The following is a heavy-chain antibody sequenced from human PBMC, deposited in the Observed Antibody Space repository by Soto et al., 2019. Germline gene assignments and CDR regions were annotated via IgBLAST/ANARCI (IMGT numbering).Heavy chain of an antibody. D-gene: IGHD3-10*02. CDR3: ARDRRPSGMLNNYYGMDV. CDR2: IYYSGST. Sequence: SETLSLTCTVSGGSISSGDYYWSWIRQPPGKGLEWIGYIYYSGSTYYNPSLKSRVTISVDTSKNQFSLKLSSVTAADTAVFYCARDRRPSGMLNNYYGMDVWGQGTTVTVSS. V-gene: IGHV4-30-4*01. J-gene: IGHJ6*02. CDR1: GGSISSGDYY.